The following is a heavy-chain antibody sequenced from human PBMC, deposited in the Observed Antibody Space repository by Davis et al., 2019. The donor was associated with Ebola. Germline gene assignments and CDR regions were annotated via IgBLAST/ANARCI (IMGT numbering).Heavy chain of an antibody. Sequence: GGSLRLSCAASGFTFSSYEMNWVRQAPGKGLEWVSYISSSGSTIYYADSVKGRFTISRDNAKNSLYLQMNSLRAEDTAVYYCARDLPFIVGGMDVWGQGTTVIVSS. V-gene: IGHV3-48*03. CDR3: ARDLPFIVGGMDV. J-gene: IGHJ6*02. CDR1: GFTFSSYE. CDR2: ISSSGSTI. D-gene: IGHD2-15*01.